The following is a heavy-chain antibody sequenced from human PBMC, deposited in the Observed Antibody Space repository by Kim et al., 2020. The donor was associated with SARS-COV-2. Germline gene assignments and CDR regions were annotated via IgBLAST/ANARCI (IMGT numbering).Heavy chain of an antibody. V-gene: IGHV4-39*01. Sequence: SETLSLTCAVSGDSISNFHYYWGWLRQPPGKGLEWIGSIYFSGNSYYNPSLKRRVTISVDTSKNQYSLKLNSGTAADTAIYYCARRVYYGSGTYNNYFDPWGQGTLVTVPS. J-gene: IGHJ5*02. CDR1: GDSISNFHYY. D-gene: IGHD3-10*01. CDR2: IYFSGNS. CDR3: ARRVYYGSGTYNNYFDP.